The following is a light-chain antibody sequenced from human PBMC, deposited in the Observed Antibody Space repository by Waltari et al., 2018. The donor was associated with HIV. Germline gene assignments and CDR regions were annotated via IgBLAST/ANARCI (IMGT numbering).Light chain of an antibody. CDR2: DVS. J-gene: IGLJ2*01. Sequence: QSALTQPASLSGSPGQSITISCTCTHNDICDSGIVSWYQQHAGEAPKLIIYDVSHRPSGISNRFSGSKSGSSASLTISGLQPEDEADYYCTSFANDSPLVGGGTKLTV. CDR3: TSFANDSPL. CDR1: HNDICDSGI. V-gene: IGLV2-14*03.